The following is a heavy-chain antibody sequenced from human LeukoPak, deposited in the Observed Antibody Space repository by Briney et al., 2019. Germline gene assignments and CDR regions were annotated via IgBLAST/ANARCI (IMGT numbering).Heavy chain of an antibody. V-gene: IGHV4-38-2*01. D-gene: IGHD2-2*01. Sequence: PSETLPLTCAVSGFSISSGYYWGWIRQPPGKGLEWIGTIYHSGSTYYNPSLKSRVTMSVDTSKNQFSLNLRYVTAADTAVYYCARQTVVVPPADWGQGTLVTVSS. J-gene: IGHJ4*02. CDR1: GFSISSGYY. CDR2: IYHSGST. CDR3: ARQTVVVPPAD.